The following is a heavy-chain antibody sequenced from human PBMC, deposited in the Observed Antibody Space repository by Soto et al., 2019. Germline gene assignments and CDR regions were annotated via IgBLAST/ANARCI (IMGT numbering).Heavy chain of an antibody. CDR2: IHYTGDT. D-gene: IGHD3-16*01. Sequence: GGSLRLSCAASGFSVSCNYMSWVRQAPGKGPEWISTIHYTGDTSYADSVKGRFSISRDKYKNTVYLQMNSLRAEDTAVYFCAGSTNYYLYYFDYWGQEPWSPSPQ. V-gene: IGHV3-53*01. CDR3: AGSTNYYLYYFDY. CDR1: GFSVSCNY. J-gene: IGHJ4*01.